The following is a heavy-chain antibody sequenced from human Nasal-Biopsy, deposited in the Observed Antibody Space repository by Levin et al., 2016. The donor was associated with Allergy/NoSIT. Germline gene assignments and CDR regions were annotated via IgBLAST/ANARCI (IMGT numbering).Heavy chain of an antibody. Sequence: GESLKISCAASGFGFYNDWMSWVRQAPGKGLEWVGRIKSKTDGGTTDYAAPVKGRFTISRDDSKNTLYLQINSLKTEDTAVYYCATEPLDYWGQGTLVTVSS. CDR2: IKSKTDGGTT. CDR1: GFGFYNDW. CDR3: ATEPLDY. V-gene: IGHV3-15*01. J-gene: IGHJ4*02.